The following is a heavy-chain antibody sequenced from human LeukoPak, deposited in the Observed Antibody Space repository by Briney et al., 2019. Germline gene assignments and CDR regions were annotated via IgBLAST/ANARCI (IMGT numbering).Heavy chain of an antibody. D-gene: IGHD3-3*01. CDR1: GFTFTSYW. V-gene: IGHV3-7*01. J-gene: IGHJ4*02. Sequence: GGSLRLSCAVSGFTFTSYWMSWVRQAPGKGLEWVANINQDGSEKYYVDSVKGRFTISRDNAKNSLYLRVNSLRAEDTAVYYCARSHYDLRLWGQGTLVTVSS. CDR2: INQDGSEK. CDR3: ARSHYDLRL.